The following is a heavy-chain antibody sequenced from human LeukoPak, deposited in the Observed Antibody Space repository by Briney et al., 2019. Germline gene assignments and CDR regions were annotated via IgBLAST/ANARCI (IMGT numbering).Heavy chain of an antibody. CDR1: GFSFSNHW. D-gene: IGHD1-1*01. CDR2: INKDGRTT. Sequence: GGSLRLSCAASGFSFSNHWMHWVRQAPGKGLVWVSRINKDGRTTTYADSVKGRFTISRDNAKNTLYLQMNSLRAEGTAVYYCARDINWNQVDYWGQGALVTVSS. J-gene: IGHJ4*02. V-gene: IGHV3-74*01. CDR3: ARDINWNQVDY.